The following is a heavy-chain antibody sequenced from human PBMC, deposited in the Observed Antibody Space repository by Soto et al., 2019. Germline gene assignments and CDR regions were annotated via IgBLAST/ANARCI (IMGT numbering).Heavy chain of an antibody. J-gene: IGHJ4*02. CDR2: ISGSGGRT. Sequence: GGSLRLSCAASGFTFSSYAMSWVRQAPGKGLEWVSAISGSGGRTYYADSVKGRFTISRDNSKNTQYLQRNSLRAEDTAVYYCAKVWGPYSYYFDYWGQGTLVTVSS. CDR1: GFTFSSYA. CDR3: AKVWGPYSYYFDY. D-gene: IGHD2-21*01. V-gene: IGHV3-23*01.